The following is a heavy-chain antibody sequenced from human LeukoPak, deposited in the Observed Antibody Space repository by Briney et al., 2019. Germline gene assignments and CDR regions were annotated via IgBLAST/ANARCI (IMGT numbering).Heavy chain of an antibody. CDR1: GYTFTSYD. D-gene: IGHD6-13*01. CDR3: AGRGIAAAGKSLDY. J-gene: IGHJ4*02. CDR2: MNPNSGNT. Sequence: ASVKVSCKASGYTFTSYDINWVRQATGQGLEWMGWMNPNSGNTGYAQKFQCRVTMTRNTSISTAYMELSSLRSEDTAVYYCAGRGIAAAGKSLDYWGQGTLVTVSS. V-gene: IGHV1-8*01.